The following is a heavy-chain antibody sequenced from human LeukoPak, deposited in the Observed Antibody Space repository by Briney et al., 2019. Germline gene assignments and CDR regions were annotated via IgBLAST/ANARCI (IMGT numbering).Heavy chain of an antibody. CDR2: IYTSGST. V-gene: IGHV4-61*02. D-gene: IGHD6-13*01. Sequence: PSETLSLTCTVSGYSISSGYYWGWIRQPAGKGLEWIGPIYTSGSTNYNPSLKSRVTISVDKSKNQFSLKLSSVTAADTAVYYCARDGGYSSSWYYRQGAFDIWGQGTMVTVSS. CDR3: ARDGGYSSSWYYRQGAFDI. J-gene: IGHJ3*02. CDR1: GYSISSGYY.